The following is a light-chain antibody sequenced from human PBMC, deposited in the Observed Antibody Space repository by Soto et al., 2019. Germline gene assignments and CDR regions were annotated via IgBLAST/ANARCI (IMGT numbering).Light chain of an antibody. CDR3: GTWDSSLSDYV. CDR1: SSNIGNNY. CDR2: DNN. V-gene: IGLV1-51*01. J-gene: IGLJ1*01. Sequence: QSVLTQPPPVSAAPGQKVTISCSGSSSNIGNNYVSWYQQLPGTAPKLLIYDNNKRPSGIPDRFSGSKSGTSATLGITGLQTGDEADYYCGTWDSSLSDYVLGNGTKVT.